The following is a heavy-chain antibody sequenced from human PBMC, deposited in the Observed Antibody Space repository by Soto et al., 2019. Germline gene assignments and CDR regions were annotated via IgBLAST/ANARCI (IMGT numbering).Heavy chain of an antibody. CDR2: IKQDGSEK. Sequence: GGSLRLSCXASGFTFSSYWMSWVRQAPGKGLEWVANIKQDGSEKYYVDSVKGRFTISRDNSKNTLYLQMNSLRAEDTAVYYCAREMVRGGPYYYGMDVWGQGTTVTVSS. J-gene: IGHJ6*02. V-gene: IGHV3-7*01. D-gene: IGHD3-10*01. CDR1: GFTFSSYW. CDR3: AREMVRGGPYYYGMDV.